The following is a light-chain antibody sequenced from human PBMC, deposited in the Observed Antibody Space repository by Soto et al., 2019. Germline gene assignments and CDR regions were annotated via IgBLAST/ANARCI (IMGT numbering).Light chain of an antibody. CDR3: HQYATSPYT. Sequence: DIVLTQSPGTLSLSPGEGATLSCRASQSLSTVFLAWYQQKPGQAPRLLIYGTSRKATGIPDRFSGSGSGTDFTLTIRRLEPEDFAVYFCHQYATSPYTFGLGTKLEIK. J-gene: IGKJ2*01. CDR1: QSLSTVF. CDR2: GTS. V-gene: IGKV3-20*01.